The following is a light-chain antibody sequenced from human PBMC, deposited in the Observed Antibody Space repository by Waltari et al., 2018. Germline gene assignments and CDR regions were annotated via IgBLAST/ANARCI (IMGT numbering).Light chain of an antibody. CDR3: QQYRDSLWT. CDR2: AAS. Sequence: EIVLTPSPDTLSLSPGEWATLSCKSSQTIRSRDLAWYQQKPGQAPRLLLYAASRRAIGIPDRFSGTGSGPDFTLTISRLEPEDSAVYFCQQYRDSLWTFGQGTKVEIK. V-gene: IGKV3-20*01. J-gene: IGKJ1*01. CDR1: QTIRSRD.